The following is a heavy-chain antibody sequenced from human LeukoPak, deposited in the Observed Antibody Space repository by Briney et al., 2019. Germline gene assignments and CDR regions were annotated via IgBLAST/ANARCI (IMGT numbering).Heavy chain of an antibody. D-gene: IGHD6-13*01. CDR3: ARVQQQLVVYYYYYYMDV. CDR1: GFTFSSYA. J-gene: IGHJ6*03. Sequence: GGSLRLSCAASGFTFSSYAMSWVRQAPGKGLEWVSAISGSGGSTYYADSVKGRFTISRDNSKNTLYLQMNSLRAEDTAVYYCARVQQQLVVYYYYYYMDVWGKGTTVTISS. V-gene: IGHV3-23*01. CDR2: ISGSGGST.